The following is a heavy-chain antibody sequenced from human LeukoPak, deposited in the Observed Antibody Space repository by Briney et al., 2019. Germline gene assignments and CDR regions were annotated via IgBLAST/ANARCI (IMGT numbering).Heavy chain of an antibody. Sequence: GESLKISCRGSGYSFTSNWIGWVRQMPGKGLEWMGIIYPGDSDTRYSPSFQGQVTISADKSISTAYLQWSSLKASDTAMYYCARPIFGVLTEYYFDYWGQGTLVTVSS. D-gene: IGHD3-3*01. CDR1: GYSFTSNW. CDR2: IYPGDSDT. J-gene: IGHJ4*02. V-gene: IGHV5-51*01. CDR3: ARPIFGVLTEYYFDY.